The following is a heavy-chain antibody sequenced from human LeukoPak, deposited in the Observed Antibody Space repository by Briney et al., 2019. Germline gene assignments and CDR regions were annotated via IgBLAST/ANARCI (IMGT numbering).Heavy chain of an antibody. CDR3: ARGNYGSGSFPPDY. V-gene: IGHV3-74*01. D-gene: IGHD3-10*01. CDR1: GFSFSSSW. CDR2: TDAVGSQT. J-gene: IGHJ4*02. Sequence: GGFLRLSCAASGFSFSSSWMYWVRRAPGMGLVWVSRTDAVGSQTDYADSVKGRFTISRDNAKNTLYLQMNSLRAEDTAVYYCARGNYGSGSFPPDYWGQGTLVTVSS.